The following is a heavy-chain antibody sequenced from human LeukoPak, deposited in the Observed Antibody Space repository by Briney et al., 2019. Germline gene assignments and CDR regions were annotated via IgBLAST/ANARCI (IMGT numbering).Heavy chain of an antibody. CDR2: ISGSGGST. CDR3: ARTPGDYYGSGSYQTTNAFDI. D-gene: IGHD3-10*01. J-gene: IGHJ3*02. CDR1: GFTFSSYA. V-gene: IGHV3-23*01. Sequence: GGSLRLSCAASGFTFSSYAMSWVRQAPGKGLEWVSAISGSGGSTYYADSVKGRFTISRDNAKNSLYLQMNSLRAEDTALYYCARTPGDYYGSGSYQTTNAFDIWGQGTMVTVSS.